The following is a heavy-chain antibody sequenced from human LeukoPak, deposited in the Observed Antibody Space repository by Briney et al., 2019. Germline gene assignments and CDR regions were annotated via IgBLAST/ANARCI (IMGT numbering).Heavy chain of an antibody. Sequence: GESLKISCKSSGYSFTSYWIGWVRQMPGKGLEWMGIIYPGDSDTRYSPSFQGQVTISADKSISTAYLQWSSLKASDTAMYYCARQSSSWYWYFDLWGRGTLVTVSS. CDR3: ARQSSSWYWYFDL. D-gene: IGHD6-13*01. V-gene: IGHV5-51*01. J-gene: IGHJ2*01. CDR2: IYPGDSDT. CDR1: GYSFTSYW.